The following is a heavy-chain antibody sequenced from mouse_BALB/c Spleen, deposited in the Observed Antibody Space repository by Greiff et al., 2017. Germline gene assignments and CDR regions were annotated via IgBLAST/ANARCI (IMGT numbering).Heavy chain of an antibody. V-gene: IGHV1-14*01. D-gene: IGHD4-1*01. CDR3: AREGINWDLDY. CDR1: GYTFTSYV. Sequence: VQLQQSGPELVKPGASVKMSCKASGYTFTSYVMHWVKQKPGQGLEWIGYINPYNDGTKYNEKFKGKATLTSDKSSSTAYLELSSLTSEDSAVYYCAREGINWDLDYWGQGTTLTVSS. J-gene: IGHJ2*01. CDR2: INPYNDGT.